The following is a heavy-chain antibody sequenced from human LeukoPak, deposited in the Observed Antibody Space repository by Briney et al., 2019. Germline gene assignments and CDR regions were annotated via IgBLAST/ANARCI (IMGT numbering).Heavy chain of an antibody. CDR3: AKMSIYSYGYYFDY. Sequence: GGSLRLSCAASGFTFSSYAMSWVRQAPGKGLEWVSAISGSGGSTYYADSVKGRFTISRGNSKNTLYLQMNSLRAEDTAVYYCAKMSIYSYGYYFDYWGQGTLVTVSS. CDR1: GFTFSSYA. CDR2: ISGSGGST. J-gene: IGHJ4*02. D-gene: IGHD5-18*01. V-gene: IGHV3-23*01.